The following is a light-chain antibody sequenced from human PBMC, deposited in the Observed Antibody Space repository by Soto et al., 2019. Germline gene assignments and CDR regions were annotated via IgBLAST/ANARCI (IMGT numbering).Light chain of an antibody. Sequence: DIVLTQSPATLSLSPGERATLSCRASQSVSSYLAWYQQKPGQAPRLLIYDASNRATGIPARFSGSGSGTDCTLTISSLEPEYFAVYYCQQRSNFTFGPGTKVDIK. CDR3: QQRSNFT. CDR1: QSVSSY. CDR2: DAS. V-gene: IGKV3-11*01. J-gene: IGKJ3*01.